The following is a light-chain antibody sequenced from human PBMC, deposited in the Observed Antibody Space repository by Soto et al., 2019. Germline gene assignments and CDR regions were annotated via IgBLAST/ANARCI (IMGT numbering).Light chain of an antibody. Sequence: DIQMTQSPSSLSASVGDRVTITCRASQSISSYLNWYQQKPGKAPNLPIYAASTLQSGVPSRFSGSGSGTDFTLTISSLQPEDFATYYCRQAYTVPFTFGPGTKVDIK. CDR2: AAS. CDR1: QSISSY. V-gene: IGKV1-39*01. CDR3: RQAYTVPFT. J-gene: IGKJ3*01.